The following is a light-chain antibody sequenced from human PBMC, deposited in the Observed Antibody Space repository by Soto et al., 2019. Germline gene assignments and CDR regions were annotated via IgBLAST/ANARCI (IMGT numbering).Light chain of an antibody. CDR1: QSVSSY. Sequence: EIVLTQSPATLSFSPGERATLSCRASQSVSSYLAWYQQKPGQAPRLLIYDVSNRATGIPARFSGSGSGTDFSLTISSLEPEDFAVYYCQQRSHWPRTFGQGTKVDIK. V-gene: IGKV3-11*01. J-gene: IGKJ1*01. CDR3: QQRSHWPRT. CDR2: DVS.